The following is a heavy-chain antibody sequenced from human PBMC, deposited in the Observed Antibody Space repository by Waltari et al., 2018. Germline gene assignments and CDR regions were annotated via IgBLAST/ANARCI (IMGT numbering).Heavy chain of an antibody. CDR3: ARPTMVQGAIDY. Sequence: QVQLQESGPGLVKPSETLSLTCAVSGYSISSGYYWGWIRQPPGKGLEWIGSIYHSGSTYYTPSLKSRVTISVDTSKNQFSLKLSSVTAADTAVYYCARPTMVQGAIDYWGQGTLVTVSS. J-gene: IGHJ4*02. CDR2: IYHSGST. V-gene: IGHV4-38-2*01. CDR1: GYSISSGYY. D-gene: IGHD3-10*01.